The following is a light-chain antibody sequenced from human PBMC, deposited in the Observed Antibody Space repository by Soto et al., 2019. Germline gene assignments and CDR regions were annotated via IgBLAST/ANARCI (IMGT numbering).Light chain of an antibody. CDR2: EAS. J-gene: IGKJ4*01. V-gene: IGKV3-11*01. Sequence: EIVLTQSPATLSLSPGERATLSCRASQSVSGFLAWYQQKPGQAPRLLIYEASNRATGIPARFSGSGSGTDFTLTISSLEPEDFAVYYCQQRVSWPLTFGGGTKVEIK. CDR1: QSVSGF. CDR3: QQRVSWPLT.